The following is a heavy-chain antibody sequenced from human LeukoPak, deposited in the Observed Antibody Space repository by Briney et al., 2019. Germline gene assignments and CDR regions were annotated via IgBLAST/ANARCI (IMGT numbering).Heavy chain of an antibody. J-gene: IGHJ5*02. CDR1: GGSISSDY. CDR3: ARGSSSRWFDP. D-gene: IGHD2-2*01. CDR2: IYYSGST. V-gene: IGHV4-59*08. Sequence: SETLSLTCTVSGGSISSDYWSWIRQPPGKGLEWIGYIYYSGSTNYNPSLKSRVTISVDTSKNQFSLKLSSVTAADTAVYYCARGSSSRWFDPWGQGTLVTVSS.